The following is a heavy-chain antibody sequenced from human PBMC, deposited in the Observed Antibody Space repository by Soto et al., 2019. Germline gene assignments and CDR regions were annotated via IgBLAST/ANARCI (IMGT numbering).Heavy chain of an antibody. V-gene: IGHV3-73*02. CDR1: GFTFSGSA. CDR3: SSRYYYDSSGFNC. Sequence: EVQLVESGGGLVQPGGSLKLSCAASGFTFSGSAMHWVRQASGKGLEWVGRIRSKTNGYATAYAASVKGRYTISREDSKNTAYLQMNSLKTEDTAVYYCSSRYYYDSSGFNCWGQGTLVTVSS. J-gene: IGHJ4*02. CDR2: IRSKTNGYAT. D-gene: IGHD3-22*01.